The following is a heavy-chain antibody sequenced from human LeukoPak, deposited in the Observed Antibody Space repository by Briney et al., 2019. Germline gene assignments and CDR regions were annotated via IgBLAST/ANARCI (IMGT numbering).Heavy chain of an antibody. CDR2: IYPGDSDT. D-gene: IGHD4-17*01. V-gene: IGHV5-51*01. CDR1: GYSFTSYW. Sequence: GEPLRISCKGSGYSFTSYWIGWVRQMPGKGLEWMGIIYPGDSDTRYSPSFQGQVTISADKSISTAYLQWSSLKASDTAMYYCARNLDYGDYHYLFDYWGQGTLVTVSS. CDR3: ARNLDYGDYHYLFDY. J-gene: IGHJ4*02.